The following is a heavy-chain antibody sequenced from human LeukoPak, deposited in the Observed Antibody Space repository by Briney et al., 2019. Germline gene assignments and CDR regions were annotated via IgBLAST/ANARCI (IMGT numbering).Heavy chain of an antibody. CDR3: AKDSVSTTVTYYGMDV. D-gene: IGHD4-17*01. V-gene: IGHV3-33*03. J-gene: IGHJ6*02. CDR2: IWYDGGKK. CDR1: GFIFDTYG. Sequence: GGSLRLSCAASGFIFDTYGMHWVRQAPGKGLEWVAVIWYDGGKKYYADSVKGRFTISRDNSKNTLYLQMNSLRAEDTAVYYCAKDSVSTTVTYYGMDVWGQGTTVTVSS.